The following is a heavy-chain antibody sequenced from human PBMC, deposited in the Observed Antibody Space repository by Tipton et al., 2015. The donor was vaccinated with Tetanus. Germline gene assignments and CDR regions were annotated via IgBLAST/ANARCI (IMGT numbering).Heavy chain of an antibody. CDR1: GYTFTSYG. D-gene: IGHD6-6*01. CDR3: ARDWEYSSTGGVFDP. J-gene: IGHJ5*02. CDR2: ISAYNGNT. V-gene: IGHV1-18*04. Sequence: QLVQSGAEVKKPGASVKVSCKASGYTFTSYGISWVRQAPGQGLERMRWISAYNGNTNYAQKLHGRVTMTTDTSTSSAYMELSRLRSEDTAVYYCARDWEYSSTGGVFDPWGQGTLVTVSS.